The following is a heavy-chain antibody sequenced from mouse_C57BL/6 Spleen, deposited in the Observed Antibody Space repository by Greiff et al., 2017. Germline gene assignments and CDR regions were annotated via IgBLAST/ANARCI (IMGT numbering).Heavy chain of an antibody. CDR1: GFTFSSYA. V-gene: IGHV5-4*01. Sequence: EVQLVESGGGLVKPGGSLKLSCAASGFTFSSYAMSWVRQTPEKRLEWVATISDGGSYTYYPDNVKGRFTISRDNAKNNLYLQMSHLKSEDTAMYYCARDNDYEWGQGTLVTVSA. CDR2: ISDGGSYT. J-gene: IGHJ3*02. CDR3: ARDNDYE. D-gene: IGHD2-4*01.